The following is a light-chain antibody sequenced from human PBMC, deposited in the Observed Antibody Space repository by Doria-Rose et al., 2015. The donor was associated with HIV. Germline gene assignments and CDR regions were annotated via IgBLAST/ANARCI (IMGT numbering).Light chain of an antibody. CDR1: QSFSSTY. J-gene: IGKJ1*01. CDR2: DGS. V-gene: IGKV3-20*01. Sequence: EIVLTQSPGTLSLSPGERATLSCRASQSFSSTYSAWYQQKPDQAPSLLIYDGSTRATGVPDRFSASGSGTDFTLTINRLEPEDFALYYCHQYGTSWTFGQGTKVEI. CDR3: HQYGTSWT.